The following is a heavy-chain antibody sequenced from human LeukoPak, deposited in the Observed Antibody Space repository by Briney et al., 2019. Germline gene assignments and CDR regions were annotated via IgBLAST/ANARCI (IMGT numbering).Heavy chain of an antibody. V-gene: IGHV3-15*01. CDR2: IKSKTDGGTT. D-gene: IGHD2-21*02. J-gene: IGHJ3*02. Sequence: GGSLRLSCAASGFTFSNAWMSWVRQAPGKGLEWVGRIKSKTDGGTTDYAAPVKGRFTISRDDSKNTLYLQMNSLKTEDTAVYYCTTVGTVVTANAFDIWGKGTTVTISS. CDR3: TTVGTVVTANAFDI. CDR1: GFTFSNAW.